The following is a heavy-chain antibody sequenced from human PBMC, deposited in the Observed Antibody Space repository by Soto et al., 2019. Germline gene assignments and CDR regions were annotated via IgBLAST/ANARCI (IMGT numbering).Heavy chain of an antibody. CDR3: ARGISMVRGVIIRSGDYYGMDV. CDR1: GGTFSSYA. CDR2: IIPIFGTA. Sequence: QVQLVQSGAEVKKPGSSVKVSCKASGGTFSSYAISWVRQAPGQGLEWMGGIIPIFGTANYAQKFQGRVTITADESTSKAYMELSSLRSEDTAVYYCARGISMVRGVIIRSGDYYGMDVWGQGTTVTVSS. D-gene: IGHD3-10*01. J-gene: IGHJ6*02. V-gene: IGHV1-69*01.